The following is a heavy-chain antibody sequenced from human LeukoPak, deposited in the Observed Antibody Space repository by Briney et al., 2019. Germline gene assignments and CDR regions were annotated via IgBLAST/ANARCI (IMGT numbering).Heavy chain of an antibody. D-gene: IGHD2/OR15-2a*01. CDR2: IKVDGSEE. CDR1: GFTFSDYW. Sequence: GGSLRLSCAASGFTFSDYWMSWVRQAPGKGLEWVANIKVDGSEEYYVDSVRGRFSISRDNAKNSLYLQMNSVRAEDTAVYYCAMVSRGILANLWFDSWGQGSQVTASP. CDR3: AMVSRGILANLWFDS. V-gene: IGHV3-7*01. J-gene: IGHJ5*01.